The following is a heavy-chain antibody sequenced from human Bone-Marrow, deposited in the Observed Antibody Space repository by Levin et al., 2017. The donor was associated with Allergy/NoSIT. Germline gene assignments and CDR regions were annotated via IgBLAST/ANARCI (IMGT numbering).Heavy chain of an antibody. D-gene: IGHD3-10*01. CDR1: GFTFDDYA. CDR3: AKESELLLWFGDFPYYFDY. J-gene: IGHJ4*02. CDR2: ITWNSGKS. Sequence: SLKISCAASGFTFDDYAMYWVRQAPGKGLEWVSGITWNSGKSDYRDSVKGRFTISRDNSRNTVDLQMNSLRAEDTALYYCAKESELLLWFGDFPYYFDYWGQGTLATVSS. V-gene: IGHV3-9*01.